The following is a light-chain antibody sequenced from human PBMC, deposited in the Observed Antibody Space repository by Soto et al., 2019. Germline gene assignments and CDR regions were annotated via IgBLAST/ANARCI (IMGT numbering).Light chain of an antibody. V-gene: IGKV3D-15*01. CDR2: DTS. CDR1: QSVSSR. CDR3: QQYSQWPLYT. J-gene: IGKJ2*01. Sequence: ILFTQSPATLSLSPGERATLSCRASQSVSSRLAWYQHKPGQPPRLLIYDTSNRATGIPARFSGSGSGTDFTLTISSLQSEDFAVYYCQQYSQWPLYTFGQGTKVDIK.